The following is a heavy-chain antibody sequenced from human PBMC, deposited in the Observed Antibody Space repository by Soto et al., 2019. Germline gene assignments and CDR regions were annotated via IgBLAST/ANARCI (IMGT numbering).Heavy chain of an antibody. V-gene: IGHV4-30-4*01. Sequence: QVQLQESGPGLVKPSQTLSLTCTVSGGSISSGDYYWRWIRQPPGKGLEWIGYIYYSGSTYYNPSLKSRVTISVDTSKNQFALKLSSVTAADTAVYYCAREESSGYSPVDYWGQGTLVTVSS. CDR1: GGSISSGDYY. D-gene: IGHD3-22*01. J-gene: IGHJ4*02. CDR2: IYYSGST. CDR3: AREESSGYSPVDY.